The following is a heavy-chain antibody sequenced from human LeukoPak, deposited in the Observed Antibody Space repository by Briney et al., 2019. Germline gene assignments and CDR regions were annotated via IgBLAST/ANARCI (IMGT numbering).Heavy chain of an antibody. CDR2: IRSKANNYAT. V-gene: IGHV3-73*01. CDR3: SSGLSVLRSNNTPVDY. D-gene: IGHD4-17*01. CDR1: GFTFSGSA. Sequence: GGSLSLSCAASGFTFSGSAMHWVRQASGKGLEWVGRIRSKANNYATAYAASVKGRFTISRDDSKNTAYLQMNSLKTGDTAVYFCSSGLSVLRSNNTPVDYWGQGTLVTVSS. J-gene: IGHJ4*02.